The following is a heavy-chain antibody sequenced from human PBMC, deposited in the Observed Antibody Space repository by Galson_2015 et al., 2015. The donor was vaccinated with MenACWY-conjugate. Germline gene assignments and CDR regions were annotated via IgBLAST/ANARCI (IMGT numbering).Heavy chain of an antibody. Sequence: SLRLSCAASGFTVSTSCMSWVRQAPGEGLEWVSIICSGSTTKYADSVKGRFTISGDNSKSTVYLQMNSLRVEDTAMYYCARSGVGYGERWLDPRGQRTLVTVSS. V-gene: IGHV3-53*01. J-gene: IGHJ5*02. CDR3: ARSGVGYGERWLDP. D-gene: IGHD3-3*01. CDR1: GFTVSTSC. CDR2: ICSGSTT.